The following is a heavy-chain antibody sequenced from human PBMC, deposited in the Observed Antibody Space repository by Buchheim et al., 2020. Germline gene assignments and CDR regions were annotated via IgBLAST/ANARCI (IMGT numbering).Heavy chain of an antibody. V-gene: IGHV4-59*01. CDR3: ARADYARWFDP. J-gene: IGHJ5*02. D-gene: IGHD4-17*01. CDR1: GGSISSYY. CDR2: IYYSGST. Sequence: QVQLQESGPGLVKPSETLSLTCTVSGGSISSYYWSWIRQPPGKGLEWIGYIYYSGSTNYNPSLKSRVTISVDTSQNQFSLKLSSVTAADTAVYYCARADYARWFDPWGQGTL.